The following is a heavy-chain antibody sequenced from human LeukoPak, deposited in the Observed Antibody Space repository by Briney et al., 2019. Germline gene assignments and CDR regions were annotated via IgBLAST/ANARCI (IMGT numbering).Heavy chain of an antibody. CDR1: GFTFSSYG. D-gene: IGHD7-27*01. CDR3: ARVHWVTGPFDY. CDR2: IWYDGSNK. J-gene: IGHJ4*02. V-gene: IGHV3-33*01. Sequence: GRSLRLSCAASGFTFSSYGMHWVRQAPGNGLEWVAVIWYDGSNKYYADSVKGRFTISRDNSKNTLYLQMNSLRAEDTAVYYCARVHWVTGPFDYWGQGTLVTVSS.